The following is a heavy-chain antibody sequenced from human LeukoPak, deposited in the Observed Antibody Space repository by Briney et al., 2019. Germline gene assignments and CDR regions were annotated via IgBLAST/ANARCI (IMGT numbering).Heavy chain of an antibody. D-gene: IGHD3-10*01. Sequence: SETLSLTCTVSGGSISSGGYYWSWIRQPPGKGLEWIGYIYHSGSTYYNPSLKSRVTISVDRSKNQFSLKLSSVTAADTAVYYCASVVSGGLEGAFDIWGQGTMVTVSS. CDR1: GGSISSGGYY. CDR2: IYHSGST. V-gene: IGHV4-30-2*01. CDR3: ASVVSGGLEGAFDI. J-gene: IGHJ3*02.